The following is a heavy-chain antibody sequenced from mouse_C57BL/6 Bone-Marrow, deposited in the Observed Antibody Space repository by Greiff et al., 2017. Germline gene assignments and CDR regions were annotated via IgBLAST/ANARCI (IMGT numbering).Heavy chain of an antibody. V-gene: IGHV5-17*01. D-gene: IGHD2-1*01. J-gene: IGHJ3*01. CDR2: ISSGSSTS. Sequence: EVQLVESGGGLVKPGGSLKLSCAASGFTFSDYGMHWVRQAPEKGLEWVAYISSGSSTSYYADTVKGRFTISRDNSKNTPFLQMTSLRSEDTAMYYCARAGGNQEPWFAYWGQGTLVTVSA. CDR1: GFTFSDYG. CDR3: ARAGGNQEPWFAY.